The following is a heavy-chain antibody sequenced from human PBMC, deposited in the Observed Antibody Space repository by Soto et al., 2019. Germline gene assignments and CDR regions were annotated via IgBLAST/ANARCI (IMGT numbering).Heavy chain of an antibody. CDR1: GGSISSYY. D-gene: IGHD3-10*01. V-gene: IGHV4-59*08. J-gene: IGHJ4*02. CDR3: ARHSLLWFGELSSFDY. CDR2: IYYSGST. Sequence: SETLSLTCTVSGGSISSYYWSWIRQPPGKGLEWIGYIYYSGSTNYNPSLKSRVTISVDTSKNQFSLKLSSVTAADTAVYYCARHSLLWFGELSSFDYWGQGTLVTVSS.